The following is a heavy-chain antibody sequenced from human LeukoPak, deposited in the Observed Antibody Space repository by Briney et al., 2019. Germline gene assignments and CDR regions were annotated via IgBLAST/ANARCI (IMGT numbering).Heavy chain of an antibody. V-gene: IGHV3-7*01. CDR1: GFTFSNYW. J-gene: IGHJ4*02. Sequence: GGSLRLSCAASGFTFSNYWMGWVRQAPGKRPEWVANMNIDGSEKYYADSMKGRFSISRDNARNSLYLQMNSLRAEDTAVYYCARGAYYYEDWGQGTLVTVSS. CDR3: ARGAYYYED. D-gene: IGHD3-22*01. CDR2: MNIDGSEK.